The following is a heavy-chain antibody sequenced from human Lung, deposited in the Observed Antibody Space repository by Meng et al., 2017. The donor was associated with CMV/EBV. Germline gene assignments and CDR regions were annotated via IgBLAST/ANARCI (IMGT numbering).Heavy chain of an antibody. CDR2: IPHRGSS. V-gene: IGHV4-4*02. CDR3: LRRSGGSV. Sequence: ELGPARGKPSATLSLTCAVSGDSITNHNWWAWVRQPPGKGLEWIGEIPHRGSSAYNPSLKSRVSMSIDKSKNQFSLKLTSVTAADTAVYHCLRRSGGSVWGQGTLVTVSS. J-gene: IGHJ1*01. CDR1: GDSITNHNW. D-gene: IGHD3-10*01.